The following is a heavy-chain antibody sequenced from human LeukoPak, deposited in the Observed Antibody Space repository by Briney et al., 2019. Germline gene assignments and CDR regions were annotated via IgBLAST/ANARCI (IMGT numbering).Heavy chain of an antibody. CDR1: GFTFSSYA. CDR3: AKATRFSGSYLLFDY. D-gene: IGHD1-26*01. CDR2: ISGSGGST. V-gene: IGHV3-23*01. J-gene: IGHJ4*02. Sequence: PGGSLRLSCAASGFTFSSYAMSWVRQAPGKGLEWVSAISGSGGSTYYADSVKGRFTISRDNSKNTLYLQMNSLRAEDTAVYYCAKATRFSGSYLLFDYWGQGTLVTVSS.